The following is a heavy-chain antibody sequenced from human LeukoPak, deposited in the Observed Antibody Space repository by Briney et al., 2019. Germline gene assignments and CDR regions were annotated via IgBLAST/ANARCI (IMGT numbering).Heavy chain of an antibody. CDR2: ISSSSSYI. J-gene: IGHJ4*02. Sequence: GGSLRLSCAASGFTFSSYSMNWVRQAPGKGLEWVSSISSSSSYIYYADSVKGRFTISRDNSKNTLYLQMKSLRAEDTAVYYCAKRDSTGWYSDYWGQGTLVTVSS. CDR3: AKRDSTGWYSDY. D-gene: IGHD6-19*01. CDR1: GFTFSSYS. V-gene: IGHV3-21*04.